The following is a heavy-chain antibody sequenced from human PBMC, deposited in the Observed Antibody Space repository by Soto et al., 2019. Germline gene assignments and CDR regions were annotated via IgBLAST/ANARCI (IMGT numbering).Heavy chain of an antibody. D-gene: IGHD3-3*01. CDR3: ARLGVYYGLDYFAY. J-gene: IGHJ4*02. CDR2: IYYSGST. V-gene: IGHV4-59*08. Sequence: SETMSHSCTVSEGSIIDHYGRCFLQNPGKGLEWIGYIYYSGSTTYHPSLKSRVTISVDTSKNQFSLNLTSVTAADTAVYYCARLGVYYGLDYFAYWGKGTLVTVFS. CDR1: EGSIIDHY.